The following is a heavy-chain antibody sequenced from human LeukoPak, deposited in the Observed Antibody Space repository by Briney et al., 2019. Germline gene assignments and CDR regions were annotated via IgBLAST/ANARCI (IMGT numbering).Heavy chain of an antibody. Sequence: GGSLRLSCAASGFTFSSYGMTWVRQAPGKGLEWVSGISGSGGSTYYEDSVKGRFAISRDNSKNTLYLQMNSLRAEDTAVYYCAKNSGGTCYSHLDYWGQGTLVTVSS. D-gene: IGHD2-15*01. J-gene: IGHJ4*02. CDR2: ISGSGGST. CDR3: AKNSGGTCYSHLDY. CDR1: GFTFSSYG. V-gene: IGHV3-23*01.